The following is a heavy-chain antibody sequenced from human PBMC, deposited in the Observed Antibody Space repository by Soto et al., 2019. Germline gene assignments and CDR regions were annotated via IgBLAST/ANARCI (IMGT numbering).Heavy chain of an antibody. CDR1: GGSLSTNP. J-gene: IGHJ4*02. Sequence: SVKVSCKASGGSLSTNPISWMRQAPGQGLEWMGGTGSGTGPGNHAQKFQGRLTVTADKSTSTVYMELTNLSSEDTAVYYCARRHSGGFFRFFDSWGQGTLVTVSS. V-gene: IGHV1-69*06. CDR3: ARRHSGGFFRFFDS. CDR2: TGSGTGPG. D-gene: IGHD2-15*01.